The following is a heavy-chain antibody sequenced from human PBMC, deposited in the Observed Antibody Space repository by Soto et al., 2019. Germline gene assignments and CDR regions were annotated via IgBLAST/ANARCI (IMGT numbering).Heavy chain of an antibody. CDR1: GSSFPNYP. CDR2: ISHDGVTK. D-gene: IGHD4-4*01. CDR3: VRGGYSSSWERLDP. Sequence: SLRLSCAASGSSFPNYPMHWVRQTPDKGLEWLAVISHDGVTKNSADSVKGRFSISRDNSRNRLYLDMNSLRTEDTAMYYRVRGGYSSSWERLDPWGQGTLVTVSS. J-gene: IGHJ5*02. V-gene: IGHV3-30-3*01.